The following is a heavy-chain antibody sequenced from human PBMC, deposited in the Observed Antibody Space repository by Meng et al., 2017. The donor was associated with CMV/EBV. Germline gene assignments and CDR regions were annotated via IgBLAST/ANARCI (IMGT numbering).Heavy chain of an antibody. CDR3: ARDTGPNTFDY. V-gene: IGHV3-7*03. CDR2: INRDGSDK. D-gene: IGHD2-8*01. Sequence: GGSLRLSCAASGFTFSTYWMTWVRQAPGKGLEWVANINRDGSDKYYVDSVKGRFTMSRGNAKNSLYLQMNSLRAEDTAVYYCARDTGPNTFDYWGQGTLVTVSS. CDR1: GFTFSTYW. J-gene: IGHJ4*02.